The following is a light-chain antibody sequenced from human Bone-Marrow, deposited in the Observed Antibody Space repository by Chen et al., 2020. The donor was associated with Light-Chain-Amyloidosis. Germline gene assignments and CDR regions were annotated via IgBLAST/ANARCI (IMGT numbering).Light chain of an antibody. V-gene: IGLV3-21*02. Sequence: SYVLTQPSSVSVAPGQTATIACGGNNIGSTSVHWYQQTPGQAPLLVVYDDSDRPSGIPGRLSGPTSGTTATLTISRVEAGDEADYYCQVWDRSSDRPVFGGGTKLTVL. CDR1: NIGSTS. CDR2: DDS. CDR3: QVWDRSSDRPV. J-gene: IGLJ3*02.